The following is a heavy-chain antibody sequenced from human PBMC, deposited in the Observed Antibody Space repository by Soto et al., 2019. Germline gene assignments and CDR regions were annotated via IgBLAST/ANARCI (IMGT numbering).Heavy chain of an antibody. CDR3: ARDIMGTNYYYYGMDV. V-gene: IGHV4-59*01. CDR1: GGSISSYY. J-gene: IGHJ6*02. CDR2: IYYSGST. Sequence: LSLTCTVSGGSISSYYWSWIRQPPGKGLEWIGYIYYSGSTNYNPSLKSRVTISVDTSKNQFSLKLSSVTAADTAVYYCARDIMGTNYYYYGMDVWGQGTTVTVSS. D-gene: IGHD2-8*01.